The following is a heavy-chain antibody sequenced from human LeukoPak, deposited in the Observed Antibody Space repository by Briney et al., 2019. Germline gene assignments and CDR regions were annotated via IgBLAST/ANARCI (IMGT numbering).Heavy chain of an antibody. J-gene: IGHJ4*02. Sequence: GASVKVSCKASGGPFSSYAISWVRQAPGQGLEWMGGIIPIFGSANYTHKFQDRVTITADESTSTAYMELSSLRSEDTAVYYCARDLGIAAHSGYFDYWGQGTLVTVSS. CDR1: GGPFSSYA. CDR2: IIPIFGSA. CDR3: ARDLGIAAHSGYFDY. D-gene: IGHD6-13*01. V-gene: IGHV1-69*13.